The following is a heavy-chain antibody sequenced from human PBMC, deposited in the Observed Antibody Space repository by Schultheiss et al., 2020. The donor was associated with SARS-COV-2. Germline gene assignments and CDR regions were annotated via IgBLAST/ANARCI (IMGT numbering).Heavy chain of an antibody. Sequence: SQTLSLTCTASAGPVSGSTYYWSWIRQPPGKGLEWIGYIYFSGSTDYNPSLKSRVTISIDTSKNQVSLRLNSVIAADTAVYYCARRLAVAGMEDYFDYWGQGTLVTVSS. CDR2: IYFSGST. CDR1: AGPVSGSTYY. J-gene: IGHJ4*02. V-gene: IGHV4-61*01. CDR3: ARRLAVAGMEDYFDY. D-gene: IGHD6-19*01.